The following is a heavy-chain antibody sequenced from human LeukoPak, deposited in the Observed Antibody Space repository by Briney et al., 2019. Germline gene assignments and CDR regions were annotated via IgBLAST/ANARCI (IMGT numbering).Heavy chain of an antibody. Sequence: TGGSLRLSCAASGFTFSSYWMHWVRQAPGKGLVWVSRINSDGSSTYYADSVKGRFSISRDNAKNTLYLQMNSLRAEDTAVYYCAKDRISIVVVTTIDYWGQGTLVTVSS. D-gene: IGHD2-21*02. CDR1: GFTFSSYW. V-gene: IGHV3-74*01. CDR2: INSDGSST. J-gene: IGHJ4*02. CDR3: AKDRISIVVVTTIDY.